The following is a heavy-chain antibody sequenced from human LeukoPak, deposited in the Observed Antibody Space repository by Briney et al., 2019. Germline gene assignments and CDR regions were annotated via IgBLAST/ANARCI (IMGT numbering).Heavy chain of an antibody. Sequence: GGFLRLSCAASGFTFSSYGMHWVRQAPGKGLEWVAVISYDGSNKYYADSVKGRFTISRDNSKNTLYLQMNSLRAEDTAVYYCAKKMTTVVMADYYYGMDVWGQGTTVTVSS. CDR3: AKKMTTVVMADYYYGMDV. D-gene: IGHD4-23*01. CDR2: ISYDGSNK. CDR1: GFTFSSYG. J-gene: IGHJ6*02. V-gene: IGHV3-30*18.